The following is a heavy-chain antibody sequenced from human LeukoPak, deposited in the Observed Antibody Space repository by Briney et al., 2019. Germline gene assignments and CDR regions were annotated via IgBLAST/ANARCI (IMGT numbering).Heavy chain of an antibody. J-gene: IGHJ5*02. V-gene: IGHV3-74*01. D-gene: IGHD2-15*01. Sequence: PGGSLRLSCAAPGFTFSSYWMHWVRQAPGKGLVWVSRINSEGSSTGYADSVKGRFTSSRDNAKNTLYLQMNSLRAEDTAVYYCAKNDYCSGGSCYENNWFDPWGQGTLVTVSS. CDR2: INSEGSST. CDR1: GFTFSSYW. CDR3: AKNDYCSGGSCYENNWFDP.